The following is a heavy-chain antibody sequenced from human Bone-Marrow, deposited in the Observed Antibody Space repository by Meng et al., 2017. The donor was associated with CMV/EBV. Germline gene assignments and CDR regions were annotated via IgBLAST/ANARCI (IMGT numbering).Heavy chain of an antibody. CDR1: GGSISSGDYY. J-gene: IGHJ6*02. V-gene: IGHV4-30-4*08. CDR3: AREKYSNYYYYGMDV. CDR2: IYYSGST. D-gene: IGHD4-11*01. Sequence: SETLCLTCTVSGGSISSGDYYWSWIRQPPGKGLEWIGYIYYSGSTYYNPSLKSRVTISVDTSKNQFSLKLSSVTAADTAVYYCAREKYSNYYYYGMDVWGQGTTVTVSS.